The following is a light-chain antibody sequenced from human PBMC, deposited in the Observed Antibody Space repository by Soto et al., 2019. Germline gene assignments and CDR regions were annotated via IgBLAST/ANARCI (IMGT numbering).Light chain of an antibody. Sequence: LTQPASVSGSPGQSITISCTGTSSDVGGYNYVSWYQHHPGKAPKLIIYDVSNRPSGVSNLFSGSKSGNTASLTISGLQPEDEADYYCSSYTTSNTRQIVFGTGTKVTVL. CDR2: DVS. J-gene: IGLJ1*01. CDR3: SSYTTSNTRQIV. CDR1: SSDVGGYNY. V-gene: IGLV2-14*03.